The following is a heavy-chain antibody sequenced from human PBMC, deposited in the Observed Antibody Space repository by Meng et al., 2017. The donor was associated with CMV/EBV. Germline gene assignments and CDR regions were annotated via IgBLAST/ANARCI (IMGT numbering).Heavy chain of an antibody. CDR1: GYSFTSYW. Sequence: GGSLRLSCKGSGYSFTSYWIGWVRQMPGKGLEWMGIIYPGDSDTRYSPSFQGQVTISADKFISTAYLQWSSLKASDTAMYYCARSAVTTVGFDYWGQGTLVTVSS. V-gene: IGHV5-51*01. CDR2: IYPGDSDT. CDR3: ARSAVTTVGFDY. J-gene: IGHJ4*02. D-gene: IGHD4-23*01.